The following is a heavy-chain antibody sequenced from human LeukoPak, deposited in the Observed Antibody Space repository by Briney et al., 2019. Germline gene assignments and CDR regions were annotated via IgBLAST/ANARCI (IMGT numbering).Heavy chain of an antibody. Sequence: SETLSLTCTVSGGSISSYYWSWLRQPPGKGLEGIGEINHSGSTNYNPSLKSRVTISVDTSKNQFSLKLSSVTAADTAVYYCARGGGDGSPFFDYWGQGTLVTVAS. CDR2: INHSGST. D-gene: IGHD5-24*01. V-gene: IGHV4-34*01. CDR1: GGSISSYY. CDR3: ARGGGDGSPFFDY. J-gene: IGHJ4*02.